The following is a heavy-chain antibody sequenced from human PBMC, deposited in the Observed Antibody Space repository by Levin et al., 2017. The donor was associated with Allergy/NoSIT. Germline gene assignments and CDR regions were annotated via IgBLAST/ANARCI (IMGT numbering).Heavy chain of an antibody. CDR3: ARAPSLCYGMDV. V-gene: IGHV1-2*02. Sequence: ASVKVSCKASGYSFTGYYIHWVRQAPGEGLEWMGWIDPNRGGTDYAQKFQGRVTMTRDTSITTAYIDLSSLRSDDTAVYYCARAPSLCYGMDVWGQGTTVTVSS. CDR2: IDPNRGGT. J-gene: IGHJ6*02. CDR1: GYSFTGYY.